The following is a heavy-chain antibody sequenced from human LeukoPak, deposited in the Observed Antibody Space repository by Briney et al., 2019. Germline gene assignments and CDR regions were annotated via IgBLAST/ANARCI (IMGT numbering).Heavy chain of an antibody. CDR3: ARGTMTTVTYYFDY. J-gene: IGHJ4*02. CDR2: INHSGST. CDR1: GGSFSGYY. D-gene: IGHD4-17*01. V-gene: IGHV4-34*01. Sequence: PSETLSLTCAVYGGSFSGYYWSWIRQPPGKGLEWIGEINHSGSTNYNPSLKSRVTISVDTSKNQFFLKLSSVTAADTAVYYCARGTMTTVTYYFDYWGQGTLVTVSS.